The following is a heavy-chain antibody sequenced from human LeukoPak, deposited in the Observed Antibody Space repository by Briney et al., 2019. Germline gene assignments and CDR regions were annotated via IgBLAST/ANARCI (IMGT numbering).Heavy chain of an antibody. CDR3: ARIESGSYPPSYNWFDP. CDR2: IIPIFGTA. J-gene: IGHJ5*02. V-gene: IGHV1-69*05. CDR1: GGTFSSYA. D-gene: IGHD1-26*01. Sequence: ASVKVSCKASGGTFSSYAISWVRQAPGQGLEWMGGIIPIFGTANYAQKFQGRVTITTDESTSTAYMELSSLRSEDTAVYYCARIESGSYPPSYNWFDPWGQGTLVTVSS.